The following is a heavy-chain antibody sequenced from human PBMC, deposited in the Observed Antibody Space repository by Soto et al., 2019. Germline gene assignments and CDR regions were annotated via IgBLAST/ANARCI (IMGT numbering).Heavy chain of an antibody. D-gene: IGHD1-26*01. J-gene: IGHJ5*02. V-gene: IGHV4-39*01. Sequence: QLQLQESGPGLVKPSETLSLTCTVSGGSISSSSYYWGWIRQPPGKGLEWIGSIYYSGSTYYNPSLKSRVTISVDTSKNQFSLKLSSVTAADTAVYYCARASPVGWFDPWGQGTLVTVSS. CDR2: IYYSGST. CDR3: ARASPVGWFDP. CDR1: GGSISSSSYY.